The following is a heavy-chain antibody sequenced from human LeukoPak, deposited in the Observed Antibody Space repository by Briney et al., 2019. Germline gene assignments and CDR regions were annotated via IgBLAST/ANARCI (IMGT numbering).Heavy chain of an antibody. J-gene: IGHJ4*02. V-gene: IGHV3-23*01. CDR3: AILPGYSSGWYEVNY. D-gene: IGHD6-13*01. CDR1: GFTFSSYA. CDR2: ISGSGGSI. Sequence: GGSLRLSCAASGFTFSSYAMSWVRQAPGKGLEWVSGISGSGGSIYYADSVKGRFTISRDNSRNTLYLQMNSRRDEDTAVYYCAILPGYSSGWYEVNYWGQGTLVTVSS.